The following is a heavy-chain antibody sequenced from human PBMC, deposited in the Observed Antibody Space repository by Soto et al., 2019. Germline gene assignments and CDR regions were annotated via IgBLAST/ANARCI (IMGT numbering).Heavy chain of an antibody. CDR2: IYYSGST. CDR1: GGSISSYY. D-gene: IGHD3-9*01. Sequence: SETLSLTCTVSGGSISSYYWSWIRQPPGKGLEWIGYIYYSGSTNYNPSLKSRVTISVDTSKNQFSLKLSSVTAADTAVYYCARDIYDILTGYGPFDPWGQGTLVTVSS. CDR3: ARDIYDILTGYGPFDP. V-gene: IGHV4-59*01. J-gene: IGHJ5*02.